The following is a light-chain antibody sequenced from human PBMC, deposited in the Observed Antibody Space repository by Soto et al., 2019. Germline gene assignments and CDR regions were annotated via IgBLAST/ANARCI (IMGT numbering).Light chain of an antibody. Sequence: QSALTQPASVSGSPGQSITISCTGTSSDVGGYNYVSWYQQHPGKAPKLMIYDVSNRPSGVSNRFFGSKSGNTAFLTISGRQAEDEADYYCSSYTSRNTLVVFGGGTKVTVL. V-gene: IGLV2-14*01. CDR2: DVS. CDR1: SSDVGGYNY. CDR3: SSYTSRNTLVV. J-gene: IGLJ2*01.